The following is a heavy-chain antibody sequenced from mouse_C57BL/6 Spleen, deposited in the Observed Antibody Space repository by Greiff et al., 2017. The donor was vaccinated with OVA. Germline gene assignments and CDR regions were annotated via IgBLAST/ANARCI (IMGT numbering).Heavy chain of an antibody. CDR1: GYTFTSYW. Sequence: QVQLKESGAELVKPGASVKMSCKASGYTFTSYWITWVKQRPGQGLEWIGDIYPGSGSTNYNEKFKSKATLTVDTSSSTAYMQLSSLTSEDSAVYYCARRGLLHARDYWGQGTSVTVSS. D-gene: IGHD1-1*01. CDR3: ARRGLLHARDY. CDR2: IYPGSGST. J-gene: IGHJ4*01. V-gene: IGHV1-55*01.